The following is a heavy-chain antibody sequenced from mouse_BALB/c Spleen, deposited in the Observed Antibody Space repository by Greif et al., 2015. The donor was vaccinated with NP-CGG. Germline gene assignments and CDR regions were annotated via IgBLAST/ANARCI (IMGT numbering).Heavy chain of an antibody. CDR1: GFTFSSYA. D-gene: IGHD2-13*01. J-gene: IGHJ2*01. V-gene: IGHV5-6-5*01. Sequence: EVQRVESGGGLVKPGGSLKLSCAASGFTFSSYAMSWVRQTPEKRLEWVASISSGGSTYYPDSVKGRFTISRDNARNILYLQMSSLRSEDTAMYYCAREGENFDYWGQGTTLTVSS. CDR2: ISSGGST. CDR3: AREGENFDY.